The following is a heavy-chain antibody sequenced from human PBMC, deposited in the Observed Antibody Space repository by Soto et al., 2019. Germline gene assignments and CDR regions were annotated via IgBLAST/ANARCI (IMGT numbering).Heavy chain of an antibody. CDR2: IHAGNGNT. V-gene: IGHV1-3*01. CDR1: GYTFTSYT. D-gene: IGHD1-26*01. J-gene: IGHJ4*02. CDR3: SRRIDPDY. Sequence: QVRLVQSGAEVKKPGASVKVSCKASGYTFTSYTVHWVRQAPGQGLEWMGWIHAGNGNTKYSHSFQDKITITRDTSASTVFMELSSLTFEDPAVYYCSRRIDPDYWGQGTLVTVSS.